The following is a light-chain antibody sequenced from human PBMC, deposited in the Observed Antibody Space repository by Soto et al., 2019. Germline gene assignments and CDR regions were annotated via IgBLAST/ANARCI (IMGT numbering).Light chain of an antibody. CDR1: QSVISNY. J-gene: IGKJ1*01. CDR3: QQYGSSLTWT. Sequence: EVVLTQSPGTVSLSPGESVTLSCRASQSVISNYLAWYQQRPGQAPRLLIYAASSRATGIPDRFSGSGSGTDFTLSISSLEPEDFAVYYCQQYGSSLTWTFGQGTKVEMK. V-gene: IGKV3-20*01. CDR2: AAS.